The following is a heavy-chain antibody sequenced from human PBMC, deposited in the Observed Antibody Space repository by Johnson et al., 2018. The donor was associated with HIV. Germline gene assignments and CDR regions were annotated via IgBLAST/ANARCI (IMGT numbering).Heavy chain of an antibody. D-gene: IGHD1-26*01. V-gene: IGHV3-7*02. CDR2: IKQDGSEK. Sequence: EVQLVESGVGLVQPGGSLRLSCAASGFTFSSYWMSWVRQAPGKGLEWVANIKQDGSEKYYVDSVKGRFTISRDNAKNSLYLQMNSLSTEDTAVYFCAKLSGTYSLFDPFDIWGQGSMVTVSS. CDR3: AKLSGTYSLFDPFDI. CDR1: GFTFSSYW. J-gene: IGHJ3*02.